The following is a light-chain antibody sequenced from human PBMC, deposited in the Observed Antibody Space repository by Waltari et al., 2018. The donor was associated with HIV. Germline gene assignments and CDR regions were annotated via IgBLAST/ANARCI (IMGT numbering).Light chain of an antibody. CDR3: QTWDGSTYV. CDR1: KLGIKY. CDR2: HDN. Sequence: SYDLVQPPSVSVSPGQTASITCSGDKLGIKYACWYQQKTGQSPVLVIYHDNMRPSGIPERFSGSKSGNTATLTISGTQAMDEADYYCQTWDGSTYVFGTGTKVTVL. J-gene: IGLJ1*01. V-gene: IGLV3-1*01.